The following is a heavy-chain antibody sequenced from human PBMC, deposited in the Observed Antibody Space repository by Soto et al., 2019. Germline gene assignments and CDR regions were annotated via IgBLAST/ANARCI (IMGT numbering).Heavy chain of an antibody. Sequence: ASLRLSCAASGFTFTNYWLHWVRQAPGKGLVWVSRVNGDGSGTSYADSVKGRFTISRDNAKNTLYLQMDSLRSEDTGLYYCTTTFDYWGQGALVTVSS. V-gene: IGHV3-74*01. CDR1: GFTFTNYW. J-gene: IGHJ4*02. CDR2: VNGDGSGT. CDR3: TTTFDY.